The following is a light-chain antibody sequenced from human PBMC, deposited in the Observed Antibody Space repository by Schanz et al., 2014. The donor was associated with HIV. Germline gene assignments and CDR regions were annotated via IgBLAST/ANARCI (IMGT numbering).Light chain of an antibody. V-gene: IGKV3-20*01. J-gene: IGKJ1*01. Sequence: EAVLTQSPATLSVYPGERVTLSCRTTQIISNSLAWYQQRPGQPPRLLLYGASNRATGVPDRYSGSGSGTDFTLTISGLEPEDFAVYYCQQYGVSTPWTFGQGTKVEIK. CDR1: QIISNS. CDR3: QQYGVSTPWT. CDR2: GAS.